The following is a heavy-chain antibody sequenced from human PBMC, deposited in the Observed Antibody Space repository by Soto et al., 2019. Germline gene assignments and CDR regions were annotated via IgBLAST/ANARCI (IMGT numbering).Heavy chain of an antibody. CDR2: IKSKTDGGTT. Sequence: GGSLRLSCAASGFTFSNAWMNWVRQAPGKGLEWVGRIKSKTDGGTTDYAAPVKGRFTISRDDSKNTLYVQMNSLRAEDTAVYYCAKWTCSGGSCYFDYWGQGTLVTVSS. D-gene: IGHD2-15*01. J-gene: IGHJ4*02. V-gene: IGHV3-15*07. CDR1: GFTFSNAW. CDR3: AKWTCSGGSCYFDY.